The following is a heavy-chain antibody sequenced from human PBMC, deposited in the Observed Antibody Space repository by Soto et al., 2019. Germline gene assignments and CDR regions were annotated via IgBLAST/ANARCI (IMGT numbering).Heavy chain of an antibody. CDR2: IIPIFGTA. CDR3: ARGDIVGAYYYYYYGMDV. V-gene: IGHV1-69*06. D-gene: IGHD2-15*01. J-gene: IGHJ6*02. Sequence: QVQLVQSGAEVQKPGSSVKVSCKASGGTFSSYAISWVRQAPGQGLEWMGGIIPIFGTANYAQKFQGRVTITADKSTSTAYMELSSLRSEDTAVYYCARGDIVGAYYYYYYGMDVWGQGTTVTVSS. CDR1: GGTFSSYA.